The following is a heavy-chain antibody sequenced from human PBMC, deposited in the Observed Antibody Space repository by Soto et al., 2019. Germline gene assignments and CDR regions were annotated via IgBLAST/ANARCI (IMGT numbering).Heavy chain of an antibody. CDR3: AKAHVSGGSCYPFSY. CDR1: GFTFSSYA. V-gene: IGHV3-23*01. Sequence: EVQLLESGGGLVQPGGSLRLSCAASGFTFSSYAMSWVRQAPGKGLEWVSAISGSGGSTYYADSVKGRFTISRDNSKNTLYLQINSLRAEDTAVYYCAKAHVSGGSCYPFSYWGQGTLVTVSS. D-gene: IGHD2-15*01. CDR2: ISGSGGST. J-gene: IGHJ4*02.